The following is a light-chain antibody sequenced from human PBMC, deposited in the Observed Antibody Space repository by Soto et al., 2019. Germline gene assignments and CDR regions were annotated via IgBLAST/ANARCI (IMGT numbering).Light chain of an antibody. J-gene: IGLJ1*01. CDR2: DVS. Sequence: QSVLTQPASVSGSPGQSITISCTGTSSDVGGYNYVSWYQQHPGKAPKLMIYDVSNRRSGVSNRFSGSKSGNTASLTISGLQAEDEADYYCSSYTSSSTPPYVFGTGTKVT. V-gene: IGLV2-14*01. CDR1: SSDVGGYNY. CDR3: SSYTSSSTPPYV.